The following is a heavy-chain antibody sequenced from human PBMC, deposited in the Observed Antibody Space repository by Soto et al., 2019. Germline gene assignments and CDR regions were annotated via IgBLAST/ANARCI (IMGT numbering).Heavy chain of an antibody. J-gene: IGHJ6*02. CDR1: GGTFSSYA. Sequence: SVKVSCKASGGTFSSYAISWVRQAPGQGLEWMGGIIPIFGTANYAQKFQGRVTITADESTSTAYMELSSLRSEDTAVYYCARDKGYSSGWLYYYYYGMDVWGQGTTVPVSS. D-gene: IGHD6-19*01. CDR3: ARDKGYSSGWLYYYYYGMDV. V-gene: IGHV1-69*13. CDR2: IIPIFGTA.